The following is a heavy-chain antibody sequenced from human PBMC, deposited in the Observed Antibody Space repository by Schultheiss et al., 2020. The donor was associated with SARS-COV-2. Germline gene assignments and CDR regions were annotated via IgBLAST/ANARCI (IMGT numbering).Heavy chain of an antibody. J-gene: IGHJ4*02. V-gene: IGHV1-46*01. D-gene: IGHD3/OR15-3a*01. CDR2: INPSGGST. CDR3: ARVGWFPFDY. CDR1: GYTFTSYY. Sequence: ASVKISCKASGYTFTSYYMHWVRQAPGQGLEWMGIINPSGGSTSYAQKFQGRVTMTTDTSTSTAYMELRSLRSDDTAVYYCARVGWFPFDYWGQGTLVTVSS.